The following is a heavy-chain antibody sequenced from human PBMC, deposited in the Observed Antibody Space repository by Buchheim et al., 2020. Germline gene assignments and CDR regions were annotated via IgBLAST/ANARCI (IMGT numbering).Heavy chain of an antibody. CDR3: ARVPGWPNRDWYFDL. Sequence: QVQLVQSGAEVKKPGSSVKIPCKASGGTFSSYAISWVRQAPGQGLEWMGRIIPILGIANYAQKFQGRVTITADKSTSTAYMELSSLRSEDTAVYYCARVPGWPNRDWYFDLWGRGTL. CDR1: GGTFSSYA. CDR2: IIPILGIA. D-gene: IGHD2-15*01. V-gene: IGHV1-69*04. J-gene: IGHJ2*01.